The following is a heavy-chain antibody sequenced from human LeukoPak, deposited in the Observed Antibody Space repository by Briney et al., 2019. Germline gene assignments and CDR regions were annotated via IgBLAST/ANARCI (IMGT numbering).Heavy chain of an antibody. Sequence: GGSLRLSCAASGFTFSTYWMGWVRQAPGKGLEWVANIKQDGSETYYVDSVKGRFTISRDNGKNSMYLQMNSLRAEDTAVYYCARWAGGHYDYWGQGTLVTVSS. V-gene: IGHV3-7*01. CDR1: GFTFSTYW. D-gene: IGHD1-26*01. J-gene: IGHJ4*02. CDR2: IKQDGSET. CDR3: ARWAGGHYDY.